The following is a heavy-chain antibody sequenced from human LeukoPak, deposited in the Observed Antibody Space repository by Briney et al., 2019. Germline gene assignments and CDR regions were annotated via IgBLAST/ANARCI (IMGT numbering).Heavy chain of an antibody. J-gene: IGHJ4*02. V-gene: IGHV3-23*01. CDR2: ISGSGGST. CDR1: GFTFSSYA. Sequence: PGGSLRLSCAASGFTFSSYAMSWVRQAPGKGLEWVSGISGSGGSTYYADSVKGRFTISRDNSKNTLDLQMNSLRAEDTAVYYCAKGRGITMIVVVTPFDYWGQGTLVTVSS. CDR3: AKGRGITMIVVVTPFDY. D-gene: IGHD3-22*01.